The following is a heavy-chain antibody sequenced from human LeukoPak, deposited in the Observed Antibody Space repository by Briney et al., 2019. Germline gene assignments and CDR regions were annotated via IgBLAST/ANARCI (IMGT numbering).Heavy chain of an antibody. CDR3: ARDVRQLGGDWFDP. J-gene: IGHJ5*02. V-gene: IGHV4-59*01. CDR2: IYYSGST. D-gene: IGHD6-13*01. Sequence: TPSETLSLTCTVSGGSISSYYWSWIRQPPGKGLEWIGYIYYSGSTNYNPSLKSRVTISVDTSKNQFSLKLSSVTAADTAVYYCARDVRQLGGDWFDPWGQGTLVTVSS. CDR1: GGSISSYY.